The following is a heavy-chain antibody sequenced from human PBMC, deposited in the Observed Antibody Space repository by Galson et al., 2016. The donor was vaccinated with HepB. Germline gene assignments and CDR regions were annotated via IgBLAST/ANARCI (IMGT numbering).Heavy chain of an antibody. J-gene: IGHJ3*02. CDR2: ISGSTGRT. V-gene: IGHV3-23*01. CDR1: GSTFSNYA. Sequence: SLRLSCAASGSTFSNYAMSWVRQAPGKGLEWVSAISGSTGRTYYADSVKGHFTISRDNYKNTLYLQMNSLRAGDTALYYCAKESPKNAGGAFDIWGQGTMVTVSS. D-gene: IGHD1-1*01. CDR3: AKESPKNAGGAFDI.